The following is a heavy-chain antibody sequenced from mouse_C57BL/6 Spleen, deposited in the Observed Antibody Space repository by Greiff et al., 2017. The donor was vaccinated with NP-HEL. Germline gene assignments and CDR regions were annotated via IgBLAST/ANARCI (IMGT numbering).Heavy chain of an antibody. CDR2: IDPENGDT. CDR3: TTGQYYAMDY. CDR1: GFNIKDDY. V-gene: IGHV14-4*01. Sequence: VQLQQSGAELVRPGASVKLSCTASGFNIKDDYMHWVKQRPEQGLEWIGWIDPENGDTEYASKFQGKATITADTSSNTAYLQLSSLTSEDTAVYYCTTGQYYAMDYWGQGTSVTVSS. J-gene: IGHJ4*01.